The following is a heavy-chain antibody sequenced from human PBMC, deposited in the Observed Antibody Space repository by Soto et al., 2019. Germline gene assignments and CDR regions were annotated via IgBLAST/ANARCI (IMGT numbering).Heavy chain of an antibody. Sequence: GGSLRLSCTASGFTFGDYAMSWFRQAPGKGLEWVGFIRSKAYGGTTEYAASVNGRFTISRDDSKSIAYLQMNSLKTEDTAIYYCARESGDPRSYNWFDPWGQGTLVTVSS. D-gene: IGHD4-17*01. V-gene: IGHV3-49*03. CDR1: GFTFGDYA. J-gene: IGHJ5*02. CDR3: ARESGDPRSYNWFDP. CDR2: IRSKAYGGTT.